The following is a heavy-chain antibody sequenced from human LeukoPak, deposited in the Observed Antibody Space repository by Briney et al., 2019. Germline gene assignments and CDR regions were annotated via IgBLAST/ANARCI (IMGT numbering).Heavy chain of an antibody. CDR1: GFTFRSYA. J-gene: IGHJ2*01. CDR2: ITGSGGST. Sequence: GGSLRLSCAASGFTFRSYAMSWVRQAPPEGLEWVSAITGSGGSTYYADFVKGRFTISRDNSKNTLYLQMNSLRAEDTALYFWAKDYDFWSGGFKWYFDPWGRGTLVTVSS. V-gene: IGHV3-23*01. CDR3: AKDYDFWSGGFKWYFDP. D-gene: IGHD3-3*01.